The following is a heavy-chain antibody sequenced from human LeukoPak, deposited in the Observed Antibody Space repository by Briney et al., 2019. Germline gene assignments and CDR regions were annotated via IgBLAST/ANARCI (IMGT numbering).Heavy chain of an antibody. Sequence: SQTLSLTCAVSGGSISSGGYSWSWIRQPPGKGLEWIGYIYHSGSTYYNPSLKSRVTISVDRSKNQFSLKLGSVTAADTAVYYCARSNQGLPNWFDPWGQGTLVTVSS. CDR3: ARSNQGLPNWFDP. J-gene: IGHJ5*02. V-gene: IGHV4-30-2*01. CDR2: IYHSGST. CDR1: GGSISSGGYS.